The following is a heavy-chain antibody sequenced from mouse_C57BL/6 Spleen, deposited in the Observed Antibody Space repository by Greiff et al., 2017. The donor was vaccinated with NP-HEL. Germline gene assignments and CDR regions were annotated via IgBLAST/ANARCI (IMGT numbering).Heavy chain of an antibody. V-gene: IGHV1-52*01. CDR1: GYTFTSYW. J-gene: IGHJ3*01. CDR3: ARDDYAWFAY. D-gene: IGHD2-4*01. Sequence: QVQLQQPGAELVRPGSSVKLSCKASGYTFTSYWMHWVKQRPIQGLEWIGNIDPSDSDTHYNQKFKDKATLTVDKSSSTAYMQLSSLTSEDSAVYNCARDDYAWFAYWGQRTLVTVSA. CDR2: IDPSDSDT.